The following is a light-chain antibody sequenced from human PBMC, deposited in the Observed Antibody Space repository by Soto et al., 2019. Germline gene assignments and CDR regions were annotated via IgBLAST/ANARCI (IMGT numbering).Light chain of an antibody. CDR2: DVI. V-gene: IGLV2-14*01. CDR3: TSYTSSISLV. CDR1: SSDVGGYNY. J-gene: IGLJ3*02. Sequence: QSALTQPASVSGSPGQSITISCTGTSSDVGGYNYVSWYQQHPGKVPKLMIYDVIYRPSGVSNRFSGSKSGNTASLTISGLQAEDEAHYYCTSYTSSISLVFGGGTKVTV.